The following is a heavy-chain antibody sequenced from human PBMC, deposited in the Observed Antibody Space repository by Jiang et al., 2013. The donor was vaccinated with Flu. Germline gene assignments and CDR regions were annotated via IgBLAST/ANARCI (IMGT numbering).Heavy chain of an antibody. D-gene: IGHD3-22*01. CDR2: IYWDDDK. V-gene: IGHV2-5*02. CDR3: AHIAYHYDRSGYFHVPFDS. J-gene: IGHJ4*02. CDR1: GFSLSTSGVG. Sequence: KPTQTLTLTCSFSGFSLSTSGVGVGWVRQPPGKALECLALIYWDDDKRYSPSLKTRLTITKDTSKNQVVLTMTNMDPVDTATYYCAHIAYHYDRSGYFHVPFDSWGQGTLVTVSS.